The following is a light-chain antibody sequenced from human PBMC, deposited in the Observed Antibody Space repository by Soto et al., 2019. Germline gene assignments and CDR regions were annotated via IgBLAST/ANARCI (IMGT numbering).Light chain of an antibody. Sequence: QSALTQPASVSGSPGQSITISCTGTSSDVGGYNYVSWYQQHPGKAPKLMIYDVSNRPSGVSNRFSGSKSGNTASLTISGLQAEDGADYYCTSYTSSSTDVFGTGTKVTVL. CDR3: TSYTSSSTDV. CDR1: SSDVGGYNY. V-gene: IGLV2-14*01. J-gene: IGLJ1*01. CDR2: DVS.